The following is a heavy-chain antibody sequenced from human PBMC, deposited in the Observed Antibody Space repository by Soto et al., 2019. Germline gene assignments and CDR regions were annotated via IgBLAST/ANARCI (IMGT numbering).Heavy chain of an antibody. CDR1: GGSITSGNSYS. V-gene: IGHV4-30-2*01. D-gene: IGHD3-10*01. J-gene: IGHJ5*02. CDR2: ISHTGST. Sequence: PSETLSLTCAVSGGSITSGNSYSWSWIRQPPGKGLEWIGSISHTGSTSYNPSLKSRLTMSVDKSKNQFSLRLSSVTAADMAVYYCARAVAPYFGTWFDPWGQGILVTVPQ. CDR3: ARAVAPYFGTWFDP.